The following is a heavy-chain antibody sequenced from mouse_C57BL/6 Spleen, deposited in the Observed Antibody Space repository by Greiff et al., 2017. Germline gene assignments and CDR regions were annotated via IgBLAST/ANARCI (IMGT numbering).Heavy chain of an antibody. CDR1: GFSFNTYA. CDR3: VSDLLWAY. Sequence: VQLKESGGGLVQPKGSLKLSCAASGFSFNTYAMNWVRHAPGKGLEWVARIRSKSNNYATYYADSVKDRFTISRDDSESMLYLQMNNLKTEDTAMYYCVSDLLWAYWGQGTLVTVSA. CDR2: IRSKSNNYAT. J-gene: IGHJ3*01. V-gene: IGHV10-1*01. D-gene: IGHD2-1*01.